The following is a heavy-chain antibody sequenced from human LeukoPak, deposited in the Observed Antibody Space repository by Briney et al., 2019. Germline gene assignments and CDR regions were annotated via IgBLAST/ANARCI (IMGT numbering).Heavy chain of an antibody. CDR1: GYTFIGYY. D-gene: IGHD6-25*01. Sequence: ASVKVSCKASGYTFIGYYMHWVPQAPGQGLEWMGWINPNSGGTNYAQKFQGRVTMTRDTSISTAYMELSRPRSNDTAVYYCARGRLAFDIWGQGTMVTVSS. V-gene: IGHV1-2*02. CDR2: INPNSGGT. J-gene: IGHJ3*02. CDR3: ARGRLAFDI.